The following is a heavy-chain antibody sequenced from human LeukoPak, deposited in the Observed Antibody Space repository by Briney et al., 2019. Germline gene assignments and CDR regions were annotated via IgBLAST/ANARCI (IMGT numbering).Heavy chain of an antibody. Sequence: GGSLRLSCAASGLTFSSYWMHWVRQAPGKGLLWVSRINSDGSVTTYADSVKGRFTISRDNAKNTLYLQMNSLRAEDTAVYYCTGATGSFYGLGYWGQGTLVTVSS. CDR3: TGATGSFYGLGY. D-gene: IGHD1-26*01. CDR1: GLTFSSYW. CDR2: INSDGSVT. V-gene: IGHV3-74*01. J-gene: IGHJ4*02.